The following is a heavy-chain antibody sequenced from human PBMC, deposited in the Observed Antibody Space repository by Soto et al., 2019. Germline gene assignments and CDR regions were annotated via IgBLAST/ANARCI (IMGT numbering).Heavy chain of an antibody. CDR2: IIPILGIA. CDR1: GGTFSSYT. D-gene: IGHD3-9*01. Sequence: SVKVSCKASGGTFSSYTISWVRQAPGQGLEWMGRIIPILGIANYAQKLQGRVTMTADTSTSTAYMELRSLRSDDTAVYYCARLPPNSLNSDILTGYYISAWFDPWGQGTLVTVSS. V-gene: IGHV1-69*02. CDR3: ARLPPNSLNSDILTGYYISAWFDP. J-gene: IGHJ5*02.